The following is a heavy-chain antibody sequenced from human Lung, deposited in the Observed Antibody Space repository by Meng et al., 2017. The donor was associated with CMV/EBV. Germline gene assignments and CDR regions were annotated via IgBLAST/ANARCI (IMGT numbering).Heavy chain of an antibody. V-gene: IGHV3-9*01. CDR3: TRVGLAMDV. CDR1: GFNFDDYS. J-gene: IGHJ6*02. Sequence: SXKISCAASGFNFDDYSMHWVRQAPGKGLEWVSGISWNSGNVGYGDSVKGRFTISRDNGKNSLYLQMNSLRAEDTALYYCTRVGLAMDVWGQGTRFTVSS. D-gene: IGHD3-16*01. CDR2: ISWNSGNV.